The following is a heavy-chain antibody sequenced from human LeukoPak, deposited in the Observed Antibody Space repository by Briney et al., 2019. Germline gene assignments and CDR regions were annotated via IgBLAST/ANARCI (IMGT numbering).Heavy chain of an antibody. D-gene: IGHD5-12*01. CDR2: INHSGST. CDR3: ARVHGYSGYPVDY. J-gene: IGHJ4*02. CDR1: GGSFSGYY. V-gene: IGHV4-34*01. Sequence: SETLSLTCAVYGGSFSGYYWLWIRQPPGKGLEWIGEINHSGSTNYNPSLKSRITISVDTSKNQFSLKLSSVTAAGTAVYYCARVHGYSGYPVDYWGQGTLVTVSS.